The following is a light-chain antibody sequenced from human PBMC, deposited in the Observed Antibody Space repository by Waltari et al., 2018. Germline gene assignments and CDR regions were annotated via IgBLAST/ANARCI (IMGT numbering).Light chain of an antibody. Sequence: DIQMTQSPSSLSASVGDRVTITCRASQGISHHLAWFQQKPGKVPNLLISAASTLQSGVPSRFSGSGSATDFTLTINSLQPEDAATYYCQKYDTARRTFGQGTKVEIK. CDR3: QKYDTARRT. V-gene: IGKV1-27*01. J-gene: IGKJ1*01. CDR1: QGISHH. CDR2: AAS.